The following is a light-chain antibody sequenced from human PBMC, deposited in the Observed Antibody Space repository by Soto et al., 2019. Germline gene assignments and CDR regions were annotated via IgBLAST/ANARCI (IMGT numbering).Light chain of an antibody. Sequence: DLQMTQSPSSLSASVGDRVTITCRASQGISYYLAWYQQKPGKGPKLLIYDASTLQSGVPSRFSGRGSGTDFSLTISSLQPEDVPSYYCQKYNGEFTFGPGTKVDIK. J-gene: IGKJ3*01. V-gene: IGKV1-27*01. CDR2: DAS. CDR1: QGISYY. CDR3: QKYNGEFT.